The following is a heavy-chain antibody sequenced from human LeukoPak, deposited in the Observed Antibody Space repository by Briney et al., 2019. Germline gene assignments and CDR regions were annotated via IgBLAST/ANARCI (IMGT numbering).Heavy chain of an antibody. CDR2: ISNSGSTI. Sequence: GSLRLSCAASGFTFSDFYMTWIRQAPGKGLEWVSYISNSGSTIYYADSVKGRFTISRDNAKNSLYLQMNSLRAEDTAVYYCARDQARITMIVVVSDAFDIWGQGTMVTVSS. CDR3: ARDQARITMIVVVSDAFDI. V-gene: IGHV3-11*04. CDR1: GFTFSDFY. D-gene: IGHD3-22*01. J-gene: IGHJ3*02.